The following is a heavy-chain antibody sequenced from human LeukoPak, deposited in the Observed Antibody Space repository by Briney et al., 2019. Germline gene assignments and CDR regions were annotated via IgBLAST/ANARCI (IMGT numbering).Heavy chain of an antibody. CDR1: GFTFSSYA. Sequence: QPGRSLRLSCAASGFTFSSYAMSWVRQAPGKGLGWVSAISGSGGSTYYADSVKGRFTISRDNSKNTLYLQMNSLRAEDTAVYYCAKESKGYSSSSRVYYYYMDVWGKGTTVTVSS. CDR2: ISGSGGST. D-gene: IGHD6-6*01. V-gene: IGHV3-23*01. J-gene: IGHJ6*03. CDR3: AKESKGYSSSSRVYYYYMDV.